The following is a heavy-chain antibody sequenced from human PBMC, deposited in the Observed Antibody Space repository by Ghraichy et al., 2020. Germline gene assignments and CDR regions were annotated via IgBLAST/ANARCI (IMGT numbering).Heavy chain of an antibody. D-gene: IGHD3-10*01. J-gene: IGHJ6*02. CDR2: IKQDGGEK. Sequence: GGSLRLSCAASGFTLKSFWMSWVRQAPGKGLEWVANIKQDGGEKFSLDSVKGRFTISRDNANNSLFLEMNSLRVEDTAPYYCARGRGGYYGVDVWGQGTTVTVAS. CDR3: ARGRGGYYGVDV. V-gene: IGHV3-7*03. CDR1: GFTLKSFW.